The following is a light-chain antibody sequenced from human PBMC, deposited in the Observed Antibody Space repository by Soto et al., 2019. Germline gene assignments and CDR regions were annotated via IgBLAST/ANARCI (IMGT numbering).Light chain of an antibody. J-gene: IGKJ1*01. Sequence: DIVMTQSPDSLAVSLGERATINCRSSQSLFYISNNKDYLAWYQQKPGQPPKLLIYWASSRESGVPDRFSGSGSGTDFTLTISALQAEDVAVYYCQQDYRSPPTFGQGTKVEIK. CDR2: WAS. CDR1: QSLFYISNNKDY. CDR3: QQDYRSPPT. V-gene: IGKV4-1*01.